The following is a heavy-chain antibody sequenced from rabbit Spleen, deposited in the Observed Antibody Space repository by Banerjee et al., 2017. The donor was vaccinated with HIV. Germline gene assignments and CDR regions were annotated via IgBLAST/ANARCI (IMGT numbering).Heavy chain of an antibody. V-gene: IGHV1S40*01. D-gene: IGHD5-1*01. CDR3: ARGGFGDSWYTGMDL. Sequence: QQLVESGGGLVKPGASLTLTCKASGFSFSSAYYMCWVRQAPGKGLEWIACIYAGSSGSSYYASWAKGRFTISKTSSTTVTLQMTSLTAADTATYFCARGGFGDSWYTGMDLWGPGTLVTVS. J-gene: IGHJ4*01. CDR1: GFSFSSAYY. CDR2: IYAGSSGSS.